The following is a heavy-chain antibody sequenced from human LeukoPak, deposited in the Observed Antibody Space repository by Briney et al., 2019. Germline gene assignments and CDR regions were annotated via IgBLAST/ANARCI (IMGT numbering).Heavy chain of an antibody. CDR3: ARITMVRGVMSYYYYGMDV. J-gene: IGHJ6*02. D-gene: IGHD3-10*01. CDR2: IYYSGST. CDR1: GGSISSYY. Sequence: SETLSLTCTVSGGSISSYYWSWIRQPPGKGLEWIGYIYYSGSTNYNPSLKSRVTISVDTSKNQFSLKLSSVTAADTAVYYCARITMVRGVMSYYYYGMDVWGQGTTATVTS. V-gene: IGHV4-59*13.